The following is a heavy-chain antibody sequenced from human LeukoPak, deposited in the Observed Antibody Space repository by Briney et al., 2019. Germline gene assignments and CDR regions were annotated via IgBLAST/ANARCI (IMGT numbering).Heavy chain of an antibody. D-gene: IGHD2-15*01. CDR1: GYTFTSYG. CDR2: MNPNSGNT. Sequence: ASVKVSCKASGYTFTSYGINWVRQATGQGLEWMGWMNPNSGNTGYAQKFQGRVTMTRNTSISTAYMELSSLRSEDTAVYYCARGSSRTRCSGGSCPGYWGQGTLVTVSS. V-gene: IGHV1-8*01. CDR3: ARGSSRTRCSGGSCPGY. J-gene: IGHJ4*02.